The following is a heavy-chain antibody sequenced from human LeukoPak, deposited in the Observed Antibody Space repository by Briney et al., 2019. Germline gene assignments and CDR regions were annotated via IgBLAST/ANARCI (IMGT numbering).Heavy chain of an antibody. CDR3: ATDVGSVDWYFDL. V-gene: IGHV1-24*01. Sequence: GASVKVSCKVSGYTLTELSIHWLRQAPGKGVVWMGRFHPENGETIYAQKFQGRITKPEDTSTDTAYIEVSSLRSENTFENYWATDVGSVDWYFDLWGRGTLVTVSS. CDR1: GYTLTELS. J-gene: IGHJ2*01. CDR2: FHPENGET. D-gene: IGHD6-19*01.